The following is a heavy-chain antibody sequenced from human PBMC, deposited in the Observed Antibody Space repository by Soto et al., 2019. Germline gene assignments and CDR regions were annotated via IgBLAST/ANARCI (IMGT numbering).Heavy chain of an antibody. J-gene: IGHJ4*02. CDR2: IYYSGST. CDR1: GGSISSGDYY. D-gene: IGHD2-15*01. V-gene: IGHV4-30-4*01. CDR3: ARVHPAGGPDY. Sequence: SETLSLTCTVSGGSISSGDYYWSWIRQPPGRGLEWIGYIYYSGSTYYNPSLKSRVTISVDTSKNQFSLKLSSVTAADTAVYYCARVHPAGGPDYWGQGTLVTVSS.